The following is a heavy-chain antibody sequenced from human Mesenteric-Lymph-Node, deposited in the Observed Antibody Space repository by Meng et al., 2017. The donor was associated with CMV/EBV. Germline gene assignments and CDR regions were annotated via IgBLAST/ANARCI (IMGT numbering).Heavy chain of an antibody. D-gene: IGHD5-12*01. V-gene: IGHV1-69*01. CDR1: PFSSSA. CDR2: LIPIFGTA. J-gene: IGHJ4*02. CDR3: AREPGYSGYDYGGYYFDY. Sequence: PFSSSAISWVRQAPGQGLEWMGGLIPIFGTANYAQKFQGRVTITADESTSTAYMELSSLRSEDTAVYYCAREPGYSGYDYGGYYFDYWGQGTLVTVSS.